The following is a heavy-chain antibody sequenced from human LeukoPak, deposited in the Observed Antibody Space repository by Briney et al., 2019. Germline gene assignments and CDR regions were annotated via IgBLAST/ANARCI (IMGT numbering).Heavy chain of an antibody. Sequence: GGSLRLSCAASGFTFNSYWMSWVRQAPGKGLEWVANINEGGSEGYYVDSLKGRFTISRDNAKNSLYLQMNSLRAEDTAVYYCARAGFSTSRDFWGQGTLVTVSS. D-gene: IGHD2-2*01. CDR2: INEGGSEG. V-gene: IGHV3-7*03. J-gene: IGHJ4*02. CDR3: ARAGFSTSRDF. CDR1: GFTFNSYW.